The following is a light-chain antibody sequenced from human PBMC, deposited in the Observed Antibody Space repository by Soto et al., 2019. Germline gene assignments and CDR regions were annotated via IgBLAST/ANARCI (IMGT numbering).Light chain of an antibody. CDR2: EVS. CDR1: SSDVGSYNL. CDR3: CSYAGSSTPLI. V-gene: IGLV2-23*02. Sequence: QSVLTQPASVSGSPGQSITISCTGTSSDVGSYNLVSWYQQHPGKAPKLMIYEVSERPSGVSNRFSGSKSGNTAPLPISGLQAEDEADYYCCSYAGSSTPLIFGTGTKVTVL. J-gene: IGLJ1*01.